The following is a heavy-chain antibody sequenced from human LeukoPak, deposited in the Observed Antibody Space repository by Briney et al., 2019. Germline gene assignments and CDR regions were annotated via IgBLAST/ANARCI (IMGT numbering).Heavy chain of an antibody. Sequence: SETLSLTCTVPGGSITAYFWTWIRQSPGKGLEWIGYIYHSGTTNYNPSLKSRVTISLGTSKNQFSLKLSSVTAADTAVYYCAQKAPYSPGYSQHWGQGTLVTVSS. CDR1: GGSITAYF. CDR3: AQKAPYSPGYSQH. D-gene: IGHD2-15*01. J-gene: IGHJ1*01. CDR2: IYHSGTT. V-gene: IGHV4-59*01.